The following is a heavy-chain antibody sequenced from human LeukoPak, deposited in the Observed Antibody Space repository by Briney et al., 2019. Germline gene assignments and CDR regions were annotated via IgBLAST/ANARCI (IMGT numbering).Heavy chain of an antibody. Sequence: GGSLRLSCAASGFTFDDYAMHWVRQAPGKGLEWVSLISGDGGSTYYADSVKGRFTISRDNSKNSLYLQINSLRTEDTALYYCAKDSRGYDILTGYCDYWGQGTLVTVSS. V-gene: IGHV3-43*02. D-gene: IGHD3-9*01. CDR3: AKDSRGYDILTGYCDY. CDR2: ISGDGGST. J-gene: IGHJ4*02. CDR1: GFTFDDYA.